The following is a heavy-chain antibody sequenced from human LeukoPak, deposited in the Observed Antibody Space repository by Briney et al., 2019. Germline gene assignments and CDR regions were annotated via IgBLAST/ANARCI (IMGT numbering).Heavy chain of an antibody. J-gene: IGHJ4*02. CDR1: GFTFSSYE. V-gene: IGHV3-48*03. D-gene: IGHD2-15*01. Sequence: ESGGSLRLSCAASGFTFSSYEMNWVRQAPGKGLEWVSYISSSGSTIYYADSVKGRFTISRDNAKNSLYLQMNSLRAEDTAVYYCARVRCSGGSCGIWGQGTLVTVSS. CDR2: ISSSGSTI. CDR3: ARVRCSGGSCGI.